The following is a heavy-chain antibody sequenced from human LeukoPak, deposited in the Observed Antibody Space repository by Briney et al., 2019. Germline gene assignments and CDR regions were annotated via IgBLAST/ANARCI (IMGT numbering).Heavy chain of an antibody. Sequence: PSETLSLTCIVSIDSISSSSSYWDWIRQPPGKGLEWIGNIYYSGRTSYNPSLKSRVTISVDTSKNQFSLKLSSVTAADTAVYYCAREASSGWYGRFDYWGQGTLVTVSS. D-gene: IGHD6-19*01. V-gene: IGHV4-39*07. CDR1: IDSISSSSSY. J-gene: IGHJ4*02. CDR2: IYYSGRT. CDR3: AREASSGWYGRFDY.